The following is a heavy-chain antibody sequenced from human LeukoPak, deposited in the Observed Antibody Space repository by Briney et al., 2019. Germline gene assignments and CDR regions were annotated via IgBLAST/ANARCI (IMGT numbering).Heavy chain of an antibody. Sequence: GESLKISCKGSGYSFTNHWIGWLRLMPGKGLEWMGIIYPGDSDTRYGPSSQGQVTISVDKSISSAYLQWSSLKASDTAMYYCATRITTAWDVWGKGTTVTVSS. CDR3: ATRITTAWDV. V-gene: IGHV5-51*01. CDR2: IYPGDSDT. J-gene: IGHJ6*04. D-gene: IGHD6-13*01. CDR1: GYSFTNHW.